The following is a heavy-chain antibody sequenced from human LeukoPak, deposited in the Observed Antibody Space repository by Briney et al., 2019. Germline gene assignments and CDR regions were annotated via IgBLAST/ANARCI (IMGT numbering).Heavy chain of an antibody. D-gene: IGHD3-3*01. CDR3: AKSHDALRTIFGVVIPLFDY. CDR1: GFTFSSYA. J-gene: IGHJ4*02. CDR2: ISGSGGST. V-gene: IGHV3-23*01. Sequence: HPGGSLRLSCAASGFTFSSYAMSWVRQAPGKGLEWVSAISGSGGSTYYADSVKGRFTISRDNSKNTLYLQMNSLRAEDTAVYYCAKSHDALRTIFGVVIPLFDYWGQGTLVTVSS.